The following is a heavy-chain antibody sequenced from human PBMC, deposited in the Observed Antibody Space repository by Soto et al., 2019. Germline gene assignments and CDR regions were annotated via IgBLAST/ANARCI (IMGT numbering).Heavy chain of an antibody. D-gene: IGHD6-19*01. CDR1: GGTFSSYA. Sequence: QVQLVQSGAEVKKPGSSVKVSCKASGGTFSSYAISWVRQAPGQGLEWMGGIIPIFGTANYAQKFQGRVTMTADESTSTAYMELSSLRSEDTAVYYCARGGLWYSSGWYRVWFDPWGQGTLVTVSS. CDR3: ARGGLWYSSGWYRVWFDP. J-gene: IGHJ5*02. V-gene: IGHV1-69*01. CDR2: IIPIFGTA.